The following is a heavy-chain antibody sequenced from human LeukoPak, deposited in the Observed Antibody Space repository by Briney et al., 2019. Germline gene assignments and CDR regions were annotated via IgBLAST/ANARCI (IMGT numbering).Heavy chain of an antibody. CDR1: GGSISSGSYY. D-gene: IGHD3/OR15-3a*01. CDR3: AGSITIFGLVY. Sequence: SQTLSLTCTVSGGSISSGSYYWSWIRQPAGKGLEWIGRIYTSGSTNYNPSLKSRVTISVDTSKNQFSLKLSSVTAADTAVYYCAGSITIFGLVYWGQGTLVTVSS. J-gene: IGHJ4*02. CDR2: IYTSGST. V-gene: IGHV4-61*02.